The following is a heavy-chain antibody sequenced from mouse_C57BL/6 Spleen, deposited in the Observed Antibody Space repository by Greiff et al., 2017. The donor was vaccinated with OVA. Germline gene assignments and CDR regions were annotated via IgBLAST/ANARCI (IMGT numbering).Heavy chain of an antibody. D-gene: IGHD2-3*01. CDR2: IWSGGST. Sequence: QVQLKESGPGLVQPSQSLSITCTVSGFSLTSYGVHWVRQSPGKGLEWLGVIWSGGSTDYNAAFISRLGISKDNSKSQVLFKRNSLQADDTAIYYCARKDGYYYYFDYWGQGTTLTVSS. V-gene: IGHV2-2*01. J-gene: IGHJ2*01. CDR3: ARKDGYYYYFDY. CDR1: GFSLTSYG.